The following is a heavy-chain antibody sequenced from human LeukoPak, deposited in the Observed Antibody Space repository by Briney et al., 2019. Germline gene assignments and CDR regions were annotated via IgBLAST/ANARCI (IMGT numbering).Heavy chain of an antibody. CDR2: ISYDGSNK. V-gene: IGHV3-30-3*01. CDR3: ARDPGRVIPNAFDI. CDR1: GFTFSSYA. D-gene: IGHD2/OR15-2a*01. J-gene: IGHJ3*02. Sequence: GGSLRLSCAASGFTFSSYAMHWVRQAPGKGLEWVAVISYDGSNKYYADSVKGRFTISRDNSKNTLYLQMNSLRAEDTAVYYCARDPGRVIPNAFDIWGQGTMVTVSS.